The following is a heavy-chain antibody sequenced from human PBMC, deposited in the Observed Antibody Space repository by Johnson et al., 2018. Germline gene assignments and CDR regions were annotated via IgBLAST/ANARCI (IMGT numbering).Heavy chain of an antibody. V-gene: IGHV1-69*01. CDR3: AIPSYYRGEGAFDI. J-gene: IGHJ3*02. CDR2: IIPIFGTA. Sequence: VQLVETGAEVKKPGSSVKVSCKASGGTFSSYAISWVRQAPGQGLEWMGGIIPIFGTANYAQKFQGRVTITADESTSTAYMELSSLRSEDTAGYYCAIPSYYRGEGAFDIWGQRTMVTVSS. D-gene: IGHD3-10*01. CDR1: GGTFSSYA.